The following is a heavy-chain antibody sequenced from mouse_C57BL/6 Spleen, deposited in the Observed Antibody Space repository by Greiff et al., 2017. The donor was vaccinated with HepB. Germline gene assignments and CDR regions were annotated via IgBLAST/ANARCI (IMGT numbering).Heavy chain of an antibody. CDR3: TRGGSFYFDY. V-gene: IGHV1-15*01. CDR1: GYTFTDYD. CDR2: IDPETGGT. J-gene: IGHJ2*01. Sequence: QVQLQQSGAELVRPGASVTLSCKASGYTFTDYDMHWVKQTPVHGLEWIGAIDPETGGTAYNQKFKGKAILTADKSSSTAYMELRSLTSEDSAVYYCTRGGSFYFDYWGQGTTLTVSS. D-gene: IGHD1-1*02.